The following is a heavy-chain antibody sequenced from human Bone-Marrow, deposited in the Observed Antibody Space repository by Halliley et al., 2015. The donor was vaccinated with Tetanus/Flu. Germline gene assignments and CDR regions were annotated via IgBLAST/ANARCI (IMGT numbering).Heavy chain of an antibody. CDR3: ATTYYDSSALGY. D-gene: IGHD3-22*01. J-gene: IGHJ4*02. CDR2: IYYSGST. V-gene: IGHV4-31*03. Sequence: TLSLTCTVSGGSISSGGYYWSWIRQHPGKGLEWIGCIYYSGSTYYNPSLKSRVSISVDTSKNQFSLKLSSVTAADTAAYYCATTYYDSSALGYWGQGTLVTVSS. CDR1: GGSISSGGYY.